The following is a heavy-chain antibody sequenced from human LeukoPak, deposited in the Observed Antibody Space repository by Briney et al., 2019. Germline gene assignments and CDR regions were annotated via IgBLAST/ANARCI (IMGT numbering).Heavy chain of an antibody. D-gene: IGHD2-2*02. CDR1: GFTFSSYS. CDR2: ISSSSSYI. Sequence: PGGSLRLSCAASGFTFSSYSMNWVRQAPGKGLEWISPISSSSSYIYYADSVKGRFTISRDNAKNSLYLQMNSLRAEDTAVYYCARVRYCSSTSCYTDAFDIWGQGTMVTVSS. CDR3: ARVRYCSSTSCYTDAFDI. J-gene: IGHJ3*02. V-gene: IGHV3-21*01.